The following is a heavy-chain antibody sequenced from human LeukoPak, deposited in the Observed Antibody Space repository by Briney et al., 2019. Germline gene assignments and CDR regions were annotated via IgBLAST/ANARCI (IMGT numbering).Heavy chain of an antibody. CDR3: ASEYGSGSYYGYYFDY. J-gene: IGHJ4*02. Sequence: ASVTVSCKASGYTFTSYDINWVRQATGQGLEWMGRIIPILGIANYAQKFQGRVTITADKSTSTAYMELSSLRSEDTAVYYCASEYGSGSYYGYYFDYWGQGTLVTVSS. V-gene: IGHV1-69*04. CDR1: GYTFTSYD. D-gene: IGHD3-10*01. CDR2: IIPILGIA.